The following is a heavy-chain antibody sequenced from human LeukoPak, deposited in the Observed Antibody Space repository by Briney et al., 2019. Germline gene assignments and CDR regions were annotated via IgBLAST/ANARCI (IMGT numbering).Heavy chain of an antibody. CDR2: INHSGSA. CDR3: ARDLDPQQLVHYYGMDV. J-gene: IGHJ6*02. Sequence: PSETLSLTCAVSGGSFSGYYWTWIRQPPGKGLEWIGEINHSGSANYNPSLMSRVTISLGTSKNHFSLNLSSVTAADTAVYYCARDLDPQQLVHYYGMDVWGQGTTVTVSS. V-gene: IGHV4-34*01. D-gene: IGHD6-13*01. CDR1: GGSFSGYY.